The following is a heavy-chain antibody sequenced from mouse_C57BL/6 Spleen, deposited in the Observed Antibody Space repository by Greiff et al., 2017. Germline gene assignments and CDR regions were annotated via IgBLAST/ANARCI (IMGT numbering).Heavy chain of an antibody. D-gene: IGHD6-1*01. J-gene: IGHJ2*01. Sequence: QVQLKESGAELVKPGASVKLSCKASGYTFTEYSIHWVKQRPGQGLEWIGWFYPGSGCIKYNEKFKDQDTLTADKSSSTVYMDLSRFTAEDSAVYFCARHETGMRAPLSYFGYGDQGTTLTVSS. CDR1: GYTFTEYS. CDR3: ARHETGMRAPLSYFGY. V-gene: IGHV1-62-2*01. CDR2: FYPGSGCI.